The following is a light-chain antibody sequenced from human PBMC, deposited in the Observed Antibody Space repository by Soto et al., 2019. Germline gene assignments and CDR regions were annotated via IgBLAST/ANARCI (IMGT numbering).Light chain of an antibody. CDR1: QSIGGW. Sequence: DIQMTQSPSTLSASVGDRVTITCRASQSIGGWLAWYQQKPGKAPKVLIFDGSSLKSGVPSRFSGSGSGTEFTLTISSLQPVDFAVYYCQKYDSYSLTFGQGTKVEIK. V-gene: IGKV1-5*01. J-gene: IGKJ1*01. CDR3: QKYDSYSLT. CDR2: DGS.